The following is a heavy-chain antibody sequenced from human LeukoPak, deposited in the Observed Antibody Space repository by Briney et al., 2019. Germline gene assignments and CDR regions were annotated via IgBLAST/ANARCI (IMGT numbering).Heavy chain of an antibody. CDR1: GYTFTSYY. J-gene: IGHJ6*04. Sequence: APVKVSCKASGYTFTSYYMHWVRQAPGQGLEWMGIINPSGGSTSYAQKFQGRVTMTRDTSTSTVYMELSSLRSEDTAVYYCAREGLLLWFGELLDYYYGMDVWGKGTTVTVSS. CDR2: INPSGGST. D-gene: IGHD3-10*01. V-gene: IGHV1-46*01. CDR3: AREGLLLWFGELLDYYYGMDV.